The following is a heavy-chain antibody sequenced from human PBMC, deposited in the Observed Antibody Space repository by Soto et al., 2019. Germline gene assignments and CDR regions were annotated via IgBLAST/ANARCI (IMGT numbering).Heavy chain of an antibody. CDR1: GFTFSSYA. CDR3: AKGVFDGEYYDILTGYYNPDY. V-gene: IGHV3-23*01. CDR2: ISGSGGST. J-gene: IGHJ4*02. D-gene: IGHD3-9*01. Sequence: GGSLRLSCAASGFTFSSYAMSWVRQAPGKGLEWVSAISGSGGSTYYADSVKGRFTISRDNSKNTLYLQMNSLRAEDTAVYYCAKGVFDGEYYDILTGYYNPDYWGQGTLVTVSS.